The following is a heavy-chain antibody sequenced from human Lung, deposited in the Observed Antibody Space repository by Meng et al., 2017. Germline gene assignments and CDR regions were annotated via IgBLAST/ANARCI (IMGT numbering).Heavy chain of an antibody. D-gene: IGHD6-19*01. J-gene: IGHJ4*02. CDR1: GDSVSSNSAA. V-gene: IGHV6-1*01. Sequence: QVHVQQSGPGLGKSSQHPSPHCAISGDSVSSNSAAWNWIRQSPSRGLEWLGRTYYRSKWYNGYAVSVRSRININPDTSKNQFSLQLNSVTPEDTAVYYCARSQQWLDSWGQGTLVTVSS. CDR2: TYYRSKWYN. CDR3: ARSQQWLDS.